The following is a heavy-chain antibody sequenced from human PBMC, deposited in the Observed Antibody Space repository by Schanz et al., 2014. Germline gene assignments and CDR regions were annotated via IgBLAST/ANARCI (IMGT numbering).Heavy chain of an antibody. V-gene: IGHV3-23*04. Sequence: DVQLVESGGGLVQPGGSLRLSCSASGFTFSTFAMHWVRQAPGKGLEWVSSFNDGGVNKYYADSVKGRFTISSDNSKSTLYLQMNTLRAEDAAVDYYARKKKLGVYSGKGHDSLDIWGQGTMVTVSS. CDR3: ARKKKLGVYSGKGHDSLDI. CDR1: GFTFSTFA. CDR2: FNDGGVNK. J-gene: IGHJ3*02. D-gene: IGHD4-4*01.